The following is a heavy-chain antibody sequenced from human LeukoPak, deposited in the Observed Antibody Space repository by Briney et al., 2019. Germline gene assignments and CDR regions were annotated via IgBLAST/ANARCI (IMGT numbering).Heavy chain of an antibody. D-gene: IGHD6-25*01. CDR3: ARGGLYYFEY. CDR2: IGSTTNSI. J-gene: IGHJ4*02. Sequence: GGSLRLSCAASGFSFSSYAMNWVRQAPGKGLEWVSYIGSTTNSIYYADSVKGRFTISRDNAKKSLHLQMNSLRAEDTAVYYCARGGLYYFEYWGQGTLVTVSS. CDR1: GFSFSSYA. V-gene: IGHV3-48*03.